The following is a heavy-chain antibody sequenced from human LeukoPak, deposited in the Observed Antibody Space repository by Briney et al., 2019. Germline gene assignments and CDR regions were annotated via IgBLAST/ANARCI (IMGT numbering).Heavy chain of an antibody. CDR2: ISSSGSTI. CDR1: GFTFSSYE. CDR3: ARVRSSSCFSVDY. V-gene: IGHV3-48*03. Sequence: GGSLRLSCAASGFTFSSYEMNWVRQAPGKGLEWVSYISSSGSTIYYADSVKGRFTISRDNAKNSLYLQMNSLRDEDTAVYYFARVRSSSCFSVDYWGQGTLVTVSS. J-gene: IGHJ4*02. D-gene: IGHD2-2*01.